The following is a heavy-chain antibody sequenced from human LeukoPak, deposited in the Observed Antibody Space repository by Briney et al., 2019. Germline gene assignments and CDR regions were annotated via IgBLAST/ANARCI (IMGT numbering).Heavy chain of an antibody. J-gene: IGHJ5*02. Sequence: GRSLRLSCAASGFTFSNYAMHWVRQAPGKGLEWVAIISFDESNKYYADSVKGRFTISRDNSKNTLYLQMKSLRAEDTAVFYCARARKSGGITMLRGVKDRGWFDPWGQGTLVTVSS. V-gene: IGHV3-30*04. CDR1: GFTFSNYA. CDR3: ARARKSGGITMLRGVKDRGWFDP. D-gene: IGHD3-10*01. CDR2: ISFDESNK.